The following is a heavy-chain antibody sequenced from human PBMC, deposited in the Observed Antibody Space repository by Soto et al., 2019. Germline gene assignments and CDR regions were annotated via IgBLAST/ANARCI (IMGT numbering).Heavy chain of an antibody. CDR3: ARDLEAAAAGAGDYGMDV. D-gene: IGHD6-13*01. CDR2: INPSGGST. V-gene: IGHV1-46*01. Sequence: QVQLVQSGAEVKKPGASVKVSCKASGYPFTSYYMHWVRQAPGQGLEWLGIINPSGGSTSYAQKFQGRVTMTRDTSTSTVYMELSSRRSEDTAVYYCARDLEAAAAGAGDYGMDVWGQGTTVTVSS. J-gene: IGHJ6*02. CDR1: GYPFTSYY.